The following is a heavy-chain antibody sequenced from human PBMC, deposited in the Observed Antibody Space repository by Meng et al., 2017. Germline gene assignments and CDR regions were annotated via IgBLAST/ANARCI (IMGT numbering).Heavy chain of an antibody. J-gene: IGHJ4*02. CDR2: INPNSGGT. V-gene: IGHV1-2*06. CDR1: AYPFTGYY. CDR3: ARMNYGSGSRRLDY. D-gene: IGHD3-10*01. Sequence: QGVLWQRGGGGKKPGTSGMVSCKASAYPFTGYYMHWVRQAPGQGLEWMGRINPNSGGTNYAQKFQGRVTMTRDTSISTAYMELSRLRSDDTAVYYCARMNYGSGSRRLDYWGQGTLVTVSS.